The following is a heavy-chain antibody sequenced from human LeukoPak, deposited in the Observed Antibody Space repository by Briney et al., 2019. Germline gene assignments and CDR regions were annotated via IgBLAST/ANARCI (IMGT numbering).Heavy chain of an antibody. Sequence: SVKVSCKASGGTLSSYALNWVRQAPGQGLEWIGRIIPIFAIVNYAQNFQGRVTITADKSTNTAYMELSSLRFEDTAFYYCARADSSGYSLDENFDYWGQGTLVTISS. D-gene: IGHD3-22*01. J-gene: IGHJ4*02. CDR3: ARADSSGYSLDENFDY. CDR2: IIPIFAIV. CDR1: GGTLSSYA. V-gene: IGHV1-69*04.